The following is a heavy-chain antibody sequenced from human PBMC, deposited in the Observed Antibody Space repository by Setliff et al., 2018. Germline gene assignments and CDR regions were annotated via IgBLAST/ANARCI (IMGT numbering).Heavy chain of an antibody. V-gene: IGHV3-7*01. CDR2: IKEDGTEK. Sequence: PGESLKISCAASGFTFSSYWMSWVRQAPGKGLEWVANIKEDGTEKYHVDSVKGRFTISRDNAKNSLSLQMNSLRAEDTAVYYCARGPNSSGYSDAFDIWGQGTMVTVSS. CDR3: ARGPNSSGYSDAFDI. J-gene: IGHJ3*02. CDR1: GFTFSSYW. D-gene: IGHD3-22*01.